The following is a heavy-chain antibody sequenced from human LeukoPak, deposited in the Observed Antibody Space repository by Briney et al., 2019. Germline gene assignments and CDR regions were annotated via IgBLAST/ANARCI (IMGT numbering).Heavy chain of an antibody. J-gene: IGHJ4*02. CDR3: ARGIGSTTVTTLEYYFDY. V-gene: IGHV1-8*01. CDR2: MNPNSGNT. D-gene: IGHD4-17*01. CDR1: GYTFTSYD. Sequence: GASVKASCKASGYTFTSYDINWVRQATGQGLEWMGWMNPNSGNTGYAQKFQGRVTMTRNTSISTAYMELSSLRSEDTAVYYCARGIGSTTVTTLEYYFDYWGQGTLVTVSS.